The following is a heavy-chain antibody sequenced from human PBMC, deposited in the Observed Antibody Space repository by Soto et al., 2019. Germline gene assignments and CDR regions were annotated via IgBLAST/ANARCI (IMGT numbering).Heavy chain of an antibody. CDR3: ARHIAVSGTRGFDH. V-gene: IGHV4-4*02. D-gene: IGHD2-21*01. J-gene: IGHJ4*02. CDR2: IFHTGSA. Sequence: QVQLQESGPGLMKPSGTLSLTCAVSVGSITSNWWSGVRKPPGKGLEWIAEIFHTGSANYNPSLMGRLTISMDKSRNHLSLNLNSVTAADTAVYYCARHIAVSGTRGFDHWGQGTLVTVSS. CDR1: VGSITSNW.